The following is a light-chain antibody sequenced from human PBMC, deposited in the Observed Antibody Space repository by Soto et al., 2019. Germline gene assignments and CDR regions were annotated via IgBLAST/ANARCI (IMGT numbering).Light chain of an antibody. V-gene: IGKV3D-15*01. J-gene: IGKJ4*01. Sequence: EIVMTQSPPTLSVSPGERATLSCRASQSVGSKLAWYQQRPGQAPRLLIYDASNRATGIPARFSGSGSGTEFSLTISSLQSEDFAVYYCQQRSNWPPFGGGTKVEIK. CDR1: QSVGSK. CDR2: DAS. CDR3: QQRSNWPP.